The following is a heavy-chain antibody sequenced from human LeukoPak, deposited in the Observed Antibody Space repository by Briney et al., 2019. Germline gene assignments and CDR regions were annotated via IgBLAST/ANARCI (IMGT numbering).Heavy chain of an antibody. CDR3: ARARYSSSPFDP. Sequence: PGGSLRLSCAASGFIFSSYSMNWVRQAPGKGLEWVSFISSSNSYIYYADSVKGRFTISRDNAKNSLYLQMNSLRAEDTAVYYCARARYSSSPFDPWGQGTLVTVSS. J-gene: IGHJ5*02. D-gene: IGHD6-13*01. V-gene: IGHV3-21*01. CDR1: GFIFSSYS. CDR2: ISSSNSYI.